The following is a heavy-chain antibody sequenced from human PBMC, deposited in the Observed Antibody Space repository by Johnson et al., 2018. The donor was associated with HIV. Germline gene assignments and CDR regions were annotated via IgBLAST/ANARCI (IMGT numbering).Heavy chain of an antibody. Sequence: QVQLVESGGGLVKPGGSLRLSCAASGFTFSSYGMHWVRQAPGKGLEWVAVISYDGSNKYYADSVKGRFTISRDNSKNTLYLEMNSLRAEDTAVYYCAESNHDIWGQGTMVTVSS. CDR3: AESNHDI. D-gene: IGHD2/OR15-2a*01. J-gene: IGHJ3*02. CDR1: GFTFSSYG. CDR2: ISYDGSNK. V-gene: IGHV3-30*03.